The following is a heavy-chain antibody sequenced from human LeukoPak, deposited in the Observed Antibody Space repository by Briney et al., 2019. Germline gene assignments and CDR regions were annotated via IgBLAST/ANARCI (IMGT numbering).Heavy chain of an antibody. D-gene: IGHD6-13*01. Sequence: ASVKVSCKASGYTFTDQWIHWVRPAPGQGLEWLGWINPNSGGTNYAQKFEGGIAMTTDTSINTGYMEMTRLTSDDTAVYYCARAHSSLRLYHFDYWGQGTLVTVSS. V-gene: IGHV1-2*02. CDR3: ARAHSSLRLYHFDY. CDR2: INPNSGGT. CDR1: GYTFTDQW. J-gene: IGHJ4*02.